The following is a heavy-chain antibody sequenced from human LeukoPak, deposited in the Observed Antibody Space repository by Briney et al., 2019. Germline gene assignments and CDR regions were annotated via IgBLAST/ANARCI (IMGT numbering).Heavy chain of an antibody. CDR1: GFTFSDYA. V-gene: IGHV3-23*01. J-gene: IGHJ3*02. CDR3: AKDTWSNSGWTHAFDS. CDR2: LKSDGSGI. Sequence: PGGSMRLSCAASGFTFSDYAMNWVLQAPGKGLEWVSGLKSDGSGISYADSVKGRFTISRGNSKNTVFLQMNSLRVEDTGVYYCAKDTWSNSGWTHAFDSWGQGTMVTVSS. D-gene: IGHD6-19*01.